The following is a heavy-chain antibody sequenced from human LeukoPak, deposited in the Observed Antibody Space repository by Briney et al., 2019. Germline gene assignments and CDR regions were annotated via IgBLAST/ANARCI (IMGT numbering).Heavy chain of an antibody. V-gene: IGHV3-23*01. CDR3: ARHLGYCSDGNCYFDY. CDR2: ISPSGGST. Sequence: GGSLRLSCAASGFTFSSYAMSWVRQAPGKGLEWVSAISPSGGSTYSADSVKGRFTFSRDNSKNTLYLQMSTLRAEDTAVYYCARHLGYCSDGNCYFDYWGQGTLVTVSS. CDR1: GFTFSSYA. D-gene: IGHD2-15*01. J-gene: IGHJ4*02.